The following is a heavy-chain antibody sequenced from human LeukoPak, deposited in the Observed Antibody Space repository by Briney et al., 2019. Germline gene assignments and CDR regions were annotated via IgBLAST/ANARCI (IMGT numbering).Heavy chain of an antibody. D-gene: IGHD5-18*01. CDR1: GFTFSSYW. CDR3: ARKLNVDTTMVSQDY. J-gene: IGHJ4*02. Sequence: GGSLRLSCAASGFTFSSYWMHWVRQAPGKGLEWVSRINSDGRSTNYAGSVKGRFTISRDNAKNTLYLQMNSLRVEDTAVYYCARKLNVDTTMVSQDYWGQGTLVTVSS. CDR2: INSDGRST. V-gene: IGHV3-74*01.